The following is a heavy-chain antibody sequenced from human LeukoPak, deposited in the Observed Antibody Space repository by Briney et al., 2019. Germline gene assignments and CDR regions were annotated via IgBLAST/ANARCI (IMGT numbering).Heavy chain of an antibody. D-gene: IGHD1-7*01. J-gene: IGHJ4*02. CDR2: INPNSGGT. V-gene: IGHV1-2*06. Sequence: ASVKVSCKASGYTFTGYYMHWVRQAPGQGLEWMGRINPNSGGTNYAQKFQGRVTMTRDTSTSTVYMELSSLRSEDTAVYYCARTGFGITGTTPFDYWGQGTLVTVSS. CDR1: GYTFTGYY. CDR3: ARTGFGITGTTPFDY.